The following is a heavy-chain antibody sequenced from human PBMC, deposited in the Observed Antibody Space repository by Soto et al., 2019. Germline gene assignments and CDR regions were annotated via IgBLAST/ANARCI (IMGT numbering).Heavy chain of an antibody. CDR1: GFTFSNYA. J-gene: IGHJ4*02. V-gene: IGHV3-30-3*01. CDR2: ISYDGSNK. D-gene: IGHD1-1*01. CDR3: SRRCYGTTDYYYFDH. Sequence: QVQLVESGGGVIKTGRSLRLSCAASGFTFSNYAMYWVREDPGQGLEWVAVISYDGSNKYYADFVKGRFTISRDNSKNTLYLQMYSLRADDTSLYYWSRRCYGTTDYYYFDHWGQGTLVTVSS.